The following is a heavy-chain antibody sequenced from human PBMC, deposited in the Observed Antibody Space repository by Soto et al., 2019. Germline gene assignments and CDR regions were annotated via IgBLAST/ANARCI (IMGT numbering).Heavy chain of an antibody. CDR3: ARERSVGDGYSFCIFDR. J-gene: IGHJ4*02. CDR1: GGTFSSHA. CDR2: IIPMFGTP. Sequence: QVKLVQYGAEVTKPGSSVRVSCKASGGTFSSHAFTCVRQAPGQGLEWMGGIIPMFGTPNYAQKFQGRLTITAESCTGYRELRSLRAEDTAVFLCARERSVGDGYSFCIFDRWCQGTLVSVSS. D-gene: IGHD4-4*01. V-gene: IGHV1-69*01.